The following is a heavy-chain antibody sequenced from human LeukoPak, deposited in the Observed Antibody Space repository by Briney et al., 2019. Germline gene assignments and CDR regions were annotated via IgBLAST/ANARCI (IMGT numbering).Heavy chain of an antibody. D-gene: IGHD2-2*01. CDR2: ISSSGSTI. V-gene: IGHV3-11*01. CDR3: ARGSHYQLPAGWFDP. CDR1: GFKFMDYA. J-gene: IGHJ5*02. Sequence: PGGSLRLSCAASGFKFMDYAMNWVRQAPGKGLEWVSYISSSGSTIYYADSVKGRFTISRDNAKNSLYLQMNSLRAEDTAVYYCARGSHYQLPAGWFDPWGQGTLVTVSS.